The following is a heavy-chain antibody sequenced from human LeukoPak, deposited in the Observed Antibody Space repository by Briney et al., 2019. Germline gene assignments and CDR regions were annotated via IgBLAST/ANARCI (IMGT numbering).Heavy chain of an antibody. D-gene: IGHD3-22*01. CDR1: GFTFSSYA. V-gene: IGHV3-23*01. Sequence: PGGSLRLSCAASGFTFSSYAMSWVRQAPGKGLEWVSAISGSGGSTYYADSVKGRFTISRDNSKNTLYLQMNSLRAEDTAVYYCAKRQGGITMIVVVPGAFDIWGQGTMVTVSS. CDR3: AKRQGGITMIVVVPGAFDI. CDR2: ISGSGGST. J-gene: IGHJ3*02.